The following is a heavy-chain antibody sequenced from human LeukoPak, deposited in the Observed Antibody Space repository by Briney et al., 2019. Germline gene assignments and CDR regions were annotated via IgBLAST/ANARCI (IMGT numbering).Heavy chain of an antibody. J-gene: IGHJ4*02. Sequence: PGGSLRLCCAASGFTFSNAWMSWVRQAPGKGLEWVGRIKSKTDGGTTDYAAPVKGRFTISRDDSKNTLYLQMNSLKTEDTAVYYCTTDPSYYDILTGYYNFDYWGQGTLVTVSS. V-gene: IGHV3-15*01. CDR2: IKSKTDGGTT. D-gene: IGHD3-9*01. CDR3: TTDPSYYDILTGYYNFDY. CDR1: GFTFSNAW.